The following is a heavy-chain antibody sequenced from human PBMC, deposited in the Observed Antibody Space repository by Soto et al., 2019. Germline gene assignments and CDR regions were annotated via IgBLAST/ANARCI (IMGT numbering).Heavy chain of an antibody. CDR3: AKDKVLGEDIVATWFDY. V-gene: IGHV3-23*01. D-gene: IGHD5-12*01. CDR1: GFTFSNYA. J-gene: IGHJ4*02. Sequence: GGSLRLSCAASGFTFSNYAMNWVRQAPGKGLEWVSAISGSGVRTYDTDSVRGRFTISRDNSKNTLYLQMNSLRAEDTAVYYCAKDKVLGEDIVATWFDYWGQGTLVTVSS. CDR2: ISGSGVRT.